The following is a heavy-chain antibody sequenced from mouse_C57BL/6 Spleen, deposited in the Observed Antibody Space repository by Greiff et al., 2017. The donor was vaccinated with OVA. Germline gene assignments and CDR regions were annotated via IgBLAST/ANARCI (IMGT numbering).Heavy chain of an antibody. CDR3: ARRELQLLYDFGY. V-gene: IGHV1-18*01. CDR2: INPNNGGT. D-gene: IGHD2-14*01. CDR1: GYTFTDYN. J-gene: IGHJ2*01. Sequence: EVQLQQSGPELVKPGASVKIPCTASGYTFTDYNMDWVKQSPGQGLEWIGEINPNNGGTIYNQKFTGKATLTVDTSSNTAYLELRSLTSEDAAVDYYARRELQLLYDFGYWGQGTTLTVSS.